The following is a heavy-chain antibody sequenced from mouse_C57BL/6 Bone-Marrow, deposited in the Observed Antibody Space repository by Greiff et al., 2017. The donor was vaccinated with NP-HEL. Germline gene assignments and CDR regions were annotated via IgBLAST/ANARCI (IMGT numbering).Heavy chain of an antibody. CDR1: GFNIKDDY. J-gene: IGHJ2*01. D-gene: IGHD1-1*01. Sequence: VQLQQSGAELVRPGASVKLSCTASGFNIKDDYMHWVKQRPEQGLEWIGWNDPENGDTEYASKFQGKATITADTSSNTAYLQLSSLTSEDTAVYYCTTAGGGYGPFYFDYWGQGTTLTVSS. CDR3: TTAGGGYGPFYFDY. V-gene: IGHV14-4*01. CDR2: NDPENGDT.